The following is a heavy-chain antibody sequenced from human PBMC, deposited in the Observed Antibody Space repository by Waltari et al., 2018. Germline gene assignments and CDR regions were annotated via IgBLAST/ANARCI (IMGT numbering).Heavy chain of an antibody. J-gene: IGHJ4*02. CDR1: GYTLTDYY. CDR3: AREVRYCGADCYIVPFDH. Sequence: QVPVVQSGAAVTKPGASEKVSCKASGYTLTDYYQHWVRQAPGQGLEWMGWINPKSGDTKYEQKFQGRVTMTRDTCITTAYMELRRLRSDATAVYFCAREVRYCGADCYIVPFDHWGQGTLVTVSS. V-gene: IGHV1-2*02. D-gene: IGHD2-21*01. CDR2: INPKSGDT.